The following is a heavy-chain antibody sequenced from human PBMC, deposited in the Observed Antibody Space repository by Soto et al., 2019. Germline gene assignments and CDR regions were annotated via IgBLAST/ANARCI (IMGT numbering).Heavy chain of an antibody. V-gene: IGHV4-34*01. CDR1: GGSFSGYY. CDR2: INHSGST. Sequence: PSETLSLTCAVYGGSFSGYYWSWIRQPPGKGLEWIGEINHSGSTNYNPSLKSRVTISVDTSKNQFSLKLSSVTAADTAVYYCVRGDGYDLNYYYYMDVWGKVTTVTVCS. CDR3: VRGDGYDLNYYYYMDV. J-gene: IGHJ6*03. D-gene: IGHD5-12*01.